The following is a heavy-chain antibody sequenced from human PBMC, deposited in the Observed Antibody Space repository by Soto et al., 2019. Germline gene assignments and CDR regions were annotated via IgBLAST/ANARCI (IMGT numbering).Heavy chain of an antibody. CDR2: IYWDADK. D-gene: IGHD2-21*02. V-gene: IGHV2-5*02. J-gene: IGHJ6*02. CDR3: VHSHCGPDCLRSYSSRYYYGMDV. Sequence: QITLKESGPTLVKPTQTLTLTCTFSGFSLSTGGVGVGWIRQPPGKALEWLALIYWDADKRYSPSLKSRLTVTKDTSKNQVVLTLTNMGPGDTTTYYCVHSHCGPDCLRSYSSRYYYGMDVWGRVTTVTV. CDR1: GFSLSTGGVG.